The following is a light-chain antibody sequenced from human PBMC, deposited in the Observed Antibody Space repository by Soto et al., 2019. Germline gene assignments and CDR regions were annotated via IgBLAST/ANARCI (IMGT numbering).Light chain of an antibody. Sequence: DIQMTQSPSSLSASVGDRVTITCRASQSISNFLNWYQQKPGKAPKPLIYAASTSQRGVPSRFSGSGSGTDFTLTINSLQPEDFATYYCQQSYSIPQTFGGGTKLEIK. J-gene: IGKJ4*01. CDR3: QQSYSIPQT. V-gene: IGKV1-39*01. CDR1: QSISNF. CDR2: AAS.